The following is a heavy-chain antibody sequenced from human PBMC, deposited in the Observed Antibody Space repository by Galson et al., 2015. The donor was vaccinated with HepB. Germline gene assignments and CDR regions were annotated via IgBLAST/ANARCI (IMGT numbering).Heavy chain of an antibody. J-gene: IGHJ3*02. CDR2: ISDGGSYT. Sequence: SLRLSCAASGFTFRSYAMSWVRRPPGKGLEWVSAISDGGSYTLYADSVKGRFTISRDNSKDTLYLQMRNLRVEDTALYFCAKKGVWFGESHAFDMWGQGTMVTVSS. CDR3: AKKGVWFGESHAFDM. CDR1: GFTFRSYA. D-gene: IGHD3-10*01. V-gene: IGHV3-23*01.